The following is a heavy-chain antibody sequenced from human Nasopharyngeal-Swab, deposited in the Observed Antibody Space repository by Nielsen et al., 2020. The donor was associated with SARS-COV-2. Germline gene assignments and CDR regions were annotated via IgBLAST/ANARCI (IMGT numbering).Heavy chain of an antibody. Sequence: GGSLRLSCLASGFPFSTSTMSWVRQTPGKGLEWVSVISGGGDVTFYADSVKGRFAIFRDNSKHTLYLHMNSLRADDTAIYYCTKIGSGYFDYWGHGTLVTVSS. V-gene: IGHV3-23*01. CDR1: GFPFSTST. CDR3: TKIGSGYFDY. J-gene: IGHJ4*01. D-gene: IGHD3-10*01. CDR2: ISGGGDVT.